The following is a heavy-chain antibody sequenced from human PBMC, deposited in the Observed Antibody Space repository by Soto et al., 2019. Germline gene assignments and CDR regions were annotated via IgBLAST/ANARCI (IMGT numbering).Heavy chain of an antibody. V-gene: IGHV4-61*01. Sequence: SETLSLTCTVSGGSVSSGSYYWSWIRQPPGKGLEWIGYIYYSGSTNYNPSLKSRVTISVDTSKNQFSLKLSSVTAADTAVYYCARDEEGYYGSGSLNIKGAFDIWGQGTMVTVSS. CDR2: IYYSGST. D-gene: IGHD3-10*01. CDR3: ARDEEGYYGSGSLNIKGAFDI. CDR1: GGSVSSGSYY. J-gene: IGHJ3*02.